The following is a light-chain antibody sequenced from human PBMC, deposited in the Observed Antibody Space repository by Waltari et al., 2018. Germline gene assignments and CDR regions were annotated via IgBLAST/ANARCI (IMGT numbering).Light chain of an antibody. CDR1: SSNIGAGYD. CDR2: GTR. J-gene: IGLJ3*02. CDR3: QSYDSSLSGPRV. Sequence: QSVLTQPPSVSGAPGQRVTISCTGSSSNIGAGYDVHWYQQLPGTAPKLLIYGTRNRPSGVPDRFSGSKSGTSASLAITGLQAEDEADYYCQSYDSSLSGPRVFGGGTKL. V-gene: IGLV1-40*01.